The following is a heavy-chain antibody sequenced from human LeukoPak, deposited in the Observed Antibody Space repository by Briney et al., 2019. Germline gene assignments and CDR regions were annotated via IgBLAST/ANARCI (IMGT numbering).Heavy chain of an antibody. J-gene: IGHJ4*02. CDR1: GFTFSSYA. V-gene: IGHV3-64D*06. CDR2: ISSNGGST. Sequence: GGSLRLSCSASGFTFSSYAMHWVRQAPGKGLEYVSAISSNGGSTYYADSVKGRFTISRDDSKNTLYLQMSSLRAEDTAVYYCVKAPRGYSYGYGDPGFDYWGQGTLVTVSS. D-gene: IGHD5-18*01. CDR3: VKAPRGYSYGYGDPGFDY.